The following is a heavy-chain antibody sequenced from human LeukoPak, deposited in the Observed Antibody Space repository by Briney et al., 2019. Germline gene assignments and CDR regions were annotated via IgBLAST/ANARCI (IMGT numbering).Heavy chain of an antibody. J-gene: IGHJ4*02. CDR1: GGSISNYY. Sequence: SETLSLTCTVSGGSISNYYWSWIRQPAGKGLEWIGRIYITETTIYNPSLKSRVTMSVDTSKNLFSLSLDSVTAADTAVYYCAAGGGYDYYFEYWGQGILVTVSS. V-gene: IGHV4-4*07. CDR2: IYITETT. CDR3: AAGGGYDYYFEY. D-gene: IGHD5-12*01.